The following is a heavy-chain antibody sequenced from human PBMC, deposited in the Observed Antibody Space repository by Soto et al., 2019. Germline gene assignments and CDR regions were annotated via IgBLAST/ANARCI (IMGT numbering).Heavy chain of an antibody. V-gene: IGHV4-59*01. D-gene: IGHD6-19*01. CDR2: IYYSGST. Sequence: QVQLQESGPGLVKPSETLSLTCTVSGGSISSYYWSWIRQPPGKGLEWIGYIYYSGSTNYNPSLKSRVTISVDTSKNQFSLKLSSVTAADTAVYYCARDKQWLGTFDIWGQGTMVTVSS. CDR1: GGSISSYY. CDR3: ARDKQWLGTFDI. J-gene: IGHJ3*02.